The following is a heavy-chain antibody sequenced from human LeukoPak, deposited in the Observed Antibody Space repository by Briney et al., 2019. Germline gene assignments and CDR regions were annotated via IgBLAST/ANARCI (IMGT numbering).Heavy chain of an antibody. CDR2: VAGRGDVT. V-gene: IGHV3-23*01. CDR3: AREERSSGLYGLDY. D-gene: IGHD6-19*01. J-gene: IGHJ4*02. Sequence: PGGSLRVSCAASGFTFRSYVMNWVRLAPGKGLEWVSSVAGRGDVTYYADSVKGRFTISRDNSKNTLYLQMNSLRAEDTAVYHCAREERSSGLYGLDYWGQGTLVTVSS. CDR1: GFTFRSYV.